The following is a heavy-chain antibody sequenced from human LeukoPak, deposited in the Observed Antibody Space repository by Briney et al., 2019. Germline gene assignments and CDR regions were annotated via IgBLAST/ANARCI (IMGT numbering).Heavy chain of an antibody. V-gene: IGHV4-31*03. D-gene: IGHD3-3*01. CDR2: IYYSGST. J-gene: IGHJ2*01. Sequence: PSETLSLTCTVSGGSISSGGYYWSWIRQHPGKGLEWIGYIYYSGSTYYNPSLKSRVTISVDTSKNQFSLKLSSVTAADTAVYYCARGPITIFGVVIKYWYFDLWGRGTLVTVSS. CDR1: GGSISSGGYY. CDR3: ARGPITIFGVVIKYWYFDL.